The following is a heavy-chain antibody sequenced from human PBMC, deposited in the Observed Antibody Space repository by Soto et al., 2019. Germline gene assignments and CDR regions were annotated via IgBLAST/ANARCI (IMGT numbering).Heavy chain of an antibody. D-gene: IGHD2-21*02. V-gene: IGHV4-59*08. CDR3: ARHVYEFDNGDNDGFDS. Sequence: QVQLQESGPGLLKPSETLSLTCTVSGGSISSHYWSWIRQPPGKRLEWIGYVHNSGSTNYNPSLKSRVTTAVDTSKIQFSLSLSSVTAADTAVYYCARHVYEFDNGDNDGFDSWGQGILVTVSS. J-gene: IGHJ5*01. CDR2: VHNSGST. CDR1: GGSISSHY.